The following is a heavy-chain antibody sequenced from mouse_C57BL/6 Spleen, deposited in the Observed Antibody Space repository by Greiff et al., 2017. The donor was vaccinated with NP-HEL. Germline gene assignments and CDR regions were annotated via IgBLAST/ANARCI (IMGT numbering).Heavy chain of an antibody. J-gene: IGHJ3*01. CDR3: ARGDDSPLAY. CDR2: IYPSDSET. CDR1: GYTFTSYW. Sequence: VQLQQSGAELVRPGSSVKLSCKASGYTFTSYWMEWVKQRPGQGLEWIGNIYPSDSETHYNQKFKDKATLTVDKSSSTAYMQLSSLTSGASAVYYGARGDDSPLAYWGQGTLVTVSA. D-gene: IGHD2-4*01. V-gene: IGHV1-61*01.